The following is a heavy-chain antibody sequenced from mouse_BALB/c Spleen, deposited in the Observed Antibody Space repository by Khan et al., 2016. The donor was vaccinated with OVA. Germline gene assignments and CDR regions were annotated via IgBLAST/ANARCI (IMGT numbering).Heavy chain of an antibody. CDR1: GYTFTSYW. D-gene: IGHD6-1*01. Sequence: QVRLQQAGAELAKPGASVKTSCKASGYTFTSYWMHWVKQRPGQGLEWIGYINPSTGYTEYNQKFKDKATLTTDKSSSTAYMQLSSLTSEDSAVYYCAASILFYYSMDYWGQGTSVTVSS. CDR3: AASILFYYSMDY. CDR2: INPSTGYT. V-gene: IGHV1-7*01. J-gene: IGHJ4*01.